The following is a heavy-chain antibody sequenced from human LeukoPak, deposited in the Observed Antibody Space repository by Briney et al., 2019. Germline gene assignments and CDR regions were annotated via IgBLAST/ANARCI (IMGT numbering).Heavy chain of an antibody. CDR1: GFTFSTYS. J-gene: IGHJ5*02. Sequence: KTGGSLRLSCEASGFTFSTYSMNWVRQAPGKGLEWVSSITSRSSYKYYADSVKGRFTISRDDAKNSLYLQMNSLRVEDTAVYYCARDNPDYSNNWWFDPWGQGTLVTVSS. CDR2: ITSRSSYK. V-gene: IGHV3-21*01. CDR3: ARDNPDYSNNWWFDP. D-gene: IGHD4-11*01.